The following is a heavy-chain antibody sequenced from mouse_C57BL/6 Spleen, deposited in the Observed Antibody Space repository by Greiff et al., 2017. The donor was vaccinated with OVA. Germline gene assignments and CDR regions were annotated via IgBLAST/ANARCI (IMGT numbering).Heavy chain of an antibody. D-gene: IGHD2-4*01. Sequence: QVQLQQSGAELARPGASVKLSCKASGYTFTTYGISWVKQRTGQGLEWIGEIYPRSGNTSYNEKFKGKATLTADKSSSTAYMELRSLTSEASAVYFCARRRGLYDYRDYWGQGTTRTVSS. CDR3: ARRRGLYDYRDY. V-gene: IGHV1-81*01. CDR1: GYTFTTYG. CDR2: IYPRSGNT. J-gene: IGHJ2*01.